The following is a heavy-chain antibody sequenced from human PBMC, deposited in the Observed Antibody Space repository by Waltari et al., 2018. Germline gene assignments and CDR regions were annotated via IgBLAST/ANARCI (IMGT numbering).Heavy chain of an antibody. V-gene: IGHV3-21*01. CDR3: GRDWSGWDT. CDR2: ISSGSTYI. CDR1: GFTFSSYS. Sequence: DVQLVESGGGPVKPGASLRLSCVASGFTFSSYSMHWVRQAPGKGLGWVSSISSGSTYIYYADSVKGRFTISRDDANNSLFLQMNSLRDEDTAVYYCGRDWSGWDTWGQGTLVTVSS. J-gene: IGHJ5*02. D-gene: IGHD3-3*01.